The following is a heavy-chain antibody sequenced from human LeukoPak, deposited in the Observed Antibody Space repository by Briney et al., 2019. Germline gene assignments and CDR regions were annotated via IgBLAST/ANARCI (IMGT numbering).Heavy chain of an antibody. CDR2: IIPIFGTA. CDR3: AREDGGSGSYFDFDY. Sequence: SVKVSCKASGGTFSSYAISWVRQAPGQGLEWMGRIIPIFGTANCAQKFQGRVTITTDESTSTAYMELSNLRSEDTAVYYCAREDGGSGSYFDFDYWGQGTLVTVSS. D-gene: IGHD3-10*01. CDR1: GGTFSSYA. J-gene: IGHJ4*02. V-gene: IGHV1-69*05.